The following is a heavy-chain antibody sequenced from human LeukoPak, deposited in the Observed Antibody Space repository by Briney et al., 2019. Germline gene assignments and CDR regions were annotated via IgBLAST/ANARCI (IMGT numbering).Heavy chain of an antibody. Sequence: SETLSLTCTVSGGSVSSGRYFWTWIRQPPGKGLEWIGYIYYSRSTNYNPSLKSRVTISLDTPKNQFSLKLHTVTAADTAVYYCARGPDYYDSSGYSYNWFDPWGQGTLVTVSS. D-gene: IGHD3-22*01. CDR3: ARGPDYYDSSGYSYNWFDP. CDR1: GGSVSSGRYF. J-gene: IGHJ5*02. CDR2: IYYSRST. V-gene: IGHV4-61*01.